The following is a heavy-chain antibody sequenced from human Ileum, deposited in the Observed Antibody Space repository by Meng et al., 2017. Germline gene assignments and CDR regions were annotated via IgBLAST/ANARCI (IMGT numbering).Heavy chain of an antibody. CDR3: TRLYSAG. CDR1: GFSFSDSS. Sequence: EVQLVESGGGLVQLGGSLKLSCAAFGFSFSDSSMHWVRQASGKGLEWVGHIRSKANNYATAYAASVKGRFTISRDESKNTAYLQMSSLKTEDTAVYYCTRLYSAGWGQGTLVTVSS. V-gene: IGHV3-73*02. CDR2: IRSKANNYAT. J-gene: IGHJ4*02. D-gene: IGHD6-13*01.